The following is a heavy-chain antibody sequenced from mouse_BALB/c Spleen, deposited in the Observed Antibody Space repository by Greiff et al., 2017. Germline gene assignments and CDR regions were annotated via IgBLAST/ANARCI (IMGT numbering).Heavy chain of an antibody. Sequence: EVQLVESGPGLVKPSQSLSLTCTVTGYSITSDYAWNWIRQFPGNKLEWMGYISYSGSTSYNPSLKSRISITRDTSKNQFFLQLNSVTTEDTATYYCARGATAYAMDYWGQGTSVTVSS. CDR3: ARGATAYAMDY. D-gene: IGHD1-2*01. V-gene: IGHV3-2*02. J-gene: IGHJ4*01. CDR1: GYSITSDYA. CDR2: ISYSGST.